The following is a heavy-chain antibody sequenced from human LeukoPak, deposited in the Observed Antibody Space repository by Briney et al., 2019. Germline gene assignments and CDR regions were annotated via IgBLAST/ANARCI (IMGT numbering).Heavy chain of an antibody. Sequence: SVKVSCKASGGTFSSYAISWVRQAPGQGLEWMGGIIPIFSTTTYAQKFQGRVTVTADESTSTAYMELSSLRSEDTAVYYCARDGCSSSSCQAGGNWFDPWGQGTLVTVSS. CDR3: ARDGCSSSSCQAGGNWFDP. V-gene: IGHV1-69*13. D-gene: IGHD2-2*01. J-gene: IGHJ5*02. CDR1: GGTFSSYA. CDR2: IIPIFSTT.